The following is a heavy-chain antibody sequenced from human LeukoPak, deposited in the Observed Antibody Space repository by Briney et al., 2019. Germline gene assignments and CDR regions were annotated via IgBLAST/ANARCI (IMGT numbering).Heavy chain of an antibody. V-gene: IGHV3-23*01. CDR2: ISISGANT. CDR3: AKSYDSSGNRAFDI. J-gene: IGHJ3*02. Sequence: GGSLRLSCAASGFTFGSYAMSWVHQAPGKGLEWVSAISISGANTYYADSVKGRFTISRDNSENTPYLQMNSLRAEDTALYYCAKSYDSSGNRAFDIWGQGTTVTVSS. CDR1: GFTFGSYA. D-gene: IGHD3-22*01.